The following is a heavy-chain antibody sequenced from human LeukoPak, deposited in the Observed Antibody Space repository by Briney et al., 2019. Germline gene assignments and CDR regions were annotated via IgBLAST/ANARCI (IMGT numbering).Heavy chain of an antibody. J-gene: IGHJ5*02. CDR2: IYYSGST. CDR3: ARHGAEYSSSFWFDP. CDR1: GGSISSYF. Sequence: PSETLSLTCTVSGGSISSYFWSWIRQSPGKGLEWIGYIYYSGSTNYNSSLKSRVTISADTSKNQFSLKLSSVTAADTAVYYCARHGAEYSSSFWFDPWGQGTLVTVSS. D-gene: IGHD6-13*01. V-gene: IGHV4-59*08.